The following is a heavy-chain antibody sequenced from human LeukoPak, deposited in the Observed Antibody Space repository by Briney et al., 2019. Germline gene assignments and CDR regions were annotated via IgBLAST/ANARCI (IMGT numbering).Heavy chain of an antibody. CDR1: GYSFTSYW. J-gene: IGHJ6*02. D-gene: IGHD3-10*01. Sequence: GESLKISCKGSGYSFTSYWIGWVRQMPGKGLEWMGIIYPGDSDTRYSPSFQGQVTISADKSISTAYLQWSSLKASDTAMYYCARLNYYGSGSSIGMDVWGQGTTVTVSS. CDR3: ARLNYYGSGSSIGMDV. V-gene: IGHV5-51*01. CDR2: IYPGDSDT.